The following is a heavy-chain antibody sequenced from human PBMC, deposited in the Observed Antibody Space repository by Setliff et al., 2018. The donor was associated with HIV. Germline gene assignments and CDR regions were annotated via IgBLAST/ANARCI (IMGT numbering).Heavy chain of an antibody. CDR2: INHSGST. J-gene: IGHJ5*02. Sequence: PSETLSLTCAVYGGSFSGYYWSWIRQPPGKGLEWIGEINHSGSTNYNPSLKSRVTISVDTSKNQFSLKLSSVTAADTAVYYCARSPGVRFDPWGREPWSPSPQ. D-gene: IGHD3-10*01. CDR1: GGSFSGYY. V-gene: IGHV4-34*01. CDR3: ARSPGVRFDP.